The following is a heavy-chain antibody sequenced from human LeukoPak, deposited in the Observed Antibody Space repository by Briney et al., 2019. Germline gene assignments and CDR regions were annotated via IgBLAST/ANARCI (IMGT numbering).Heavy chain of an antibody. V-gene: IGHV1-46*01. Sequence: ASVKVSCKASGYTFTSYYMHWVRQAPGQGLEWMGVINPSGGSTSYAQKFQGRVTMTRDMSTSTDYMELSSLRSEDTAVYYCARDNSVEDTAWWFDPWGQGTLVTVSS. CDR1: GYTFTSYY. CDR2: INPSGGST. D-gene: IGHD4-23*01. CDR3: ARDNSVEDTAWWFDP. J-gene: IGHJ5*02.